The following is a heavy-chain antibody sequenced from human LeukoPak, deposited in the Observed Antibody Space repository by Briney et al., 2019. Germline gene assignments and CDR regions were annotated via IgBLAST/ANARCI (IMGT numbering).Heavy chain of an antibody. V-gene: IGHV3-48*01. CDR3: ARDPLDY. Sequence: GSLRLSCAASGFTFSNYNMNWVRQAPGKGLEWLSYISSSSSTIYYADSVKGRFTISRGDAKNSLYLQMNSLRAEDTAVYYCARDPLDYWGQGTLVTVSS. CDR1: GFTFSNYN. CDR2: ISSSSSTI. J-gene: IGHJ4*02.